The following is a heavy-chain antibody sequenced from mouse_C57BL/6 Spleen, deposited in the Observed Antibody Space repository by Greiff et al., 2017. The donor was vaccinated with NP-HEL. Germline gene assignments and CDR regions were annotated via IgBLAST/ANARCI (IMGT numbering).Heavy chain of an antibody. CDR2: IYPRSGNT. CDR3: ARGGLLRREGYFDY. Sequence: QVQLQQSGAELARPGASVKLSCKASGYTFTSYGISWVKQRTGQGLEWIGEIYPRSGNTYYNEKFKGKATLTADKSSSTAYMELRSLTSEDSAVYFCARGGLLRREGYFDYWGQGTTLTVSS. CDR1: GYTFTSYG. D-gene: IGHD1-1*01. J-gene: IGHJ2*01. V-gene: IGHV1-81*01.